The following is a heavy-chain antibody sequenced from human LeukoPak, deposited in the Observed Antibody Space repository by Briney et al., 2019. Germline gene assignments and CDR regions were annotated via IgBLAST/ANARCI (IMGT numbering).Heavy chain of an antibody. J-gene: IGHJ5*02. CDR1: GFTFSSYW. Sequence: GGSLRLSCAASGFTFSSYWMSWVRQAPGKGLEWVANIKQDGSEKYYVDSVKGRFTISRDNAKNSLYLQMNSLRAEDTAVYYCARVNYDFWSGYYMGDYNWFDPWGQGTLVTVSS. CDR3: ARVNYDFWSGYYMGDYNWFDP. CDR2: IKQDGSEK. V-gene: IGHV3-7*01. D-gene: IGHD3-3*01.